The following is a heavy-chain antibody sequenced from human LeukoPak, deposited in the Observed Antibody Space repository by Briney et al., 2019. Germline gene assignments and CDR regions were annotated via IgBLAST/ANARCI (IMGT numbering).Heavy chain of an antibody. D-gene: IGHD6-6*01. CDR2: INHSGST. V-gene: IGHV4-34*01. CDR1: GGSFSGYY. Sequence: SETLSLTCTVYGGSFSGYYWSWIRQPPGKGLEWIGEINHSGSTNYNPSLKSRVTISVDTSKNQFSLKLSSVTAADTAVYYCARETAARGVDYWGQGTLVTVSS. J-gene: IGHJ4*02. CDR3: ARETAARGVDY.